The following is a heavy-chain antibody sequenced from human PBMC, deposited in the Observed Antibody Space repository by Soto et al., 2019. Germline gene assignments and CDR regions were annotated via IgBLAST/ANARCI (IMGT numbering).Heavy chain of an antibody. CDR3: SRGHGVIIGAMDV. D-gene: IGHD3-3*01. V-gene: IGHV1-18*01. CDR2: TSSYNIDT. J-gene: IGHJ6*02. Sequence: QVQLVQSGAEVKKPGASVRVSCKSSGYRFETYAMNWVRQAPGQGLEWMGWTSSYNIDTSYADKFQDRVSMTTDTSTGTAYMELRSLSSDDTAVYYCSRGHGVIIGAMDVWGQGTAVTVSS. CDR1: GYRFETYA.